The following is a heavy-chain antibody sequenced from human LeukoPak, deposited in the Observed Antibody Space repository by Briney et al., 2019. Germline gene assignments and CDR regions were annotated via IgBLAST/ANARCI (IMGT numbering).Heavy chain of an antibody. V-gene: IGHV3-7*01. CDR2: IKQDGSEK. J-gene: IGHJ5*02. CDR3: ARDLGITFGGVIVYNWFDP. CDR1: GFTFSSYW. Sequence: RGSLRLSCAASGFTFSSYWMSWVRQAPGKGLEWVANIKQDGSEKYYVDSVKGRFTISRDNAKNSLYLQMNSLRAEDTAVYYCARDLGITFGGVIVYNWFDPWGQGTLVTVSS. D-gene: IGHD3-16*02.